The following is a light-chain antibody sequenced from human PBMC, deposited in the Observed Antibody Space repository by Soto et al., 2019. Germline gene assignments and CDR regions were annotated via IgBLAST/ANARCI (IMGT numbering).Light chain of an antibody. CDR3: QQLNSYPLT. CDR2: AAS. Sequence: DIQLTQSPSFLSASVGDRLTITCRASQDISSYLAWYQQKPGKAPKLLIYAASTLQSGVPSRFSGSGSGTEFTLTISSLQPEDFATFYCQQLNSYPLTFGGGTKVEIK. J-gene: IGKJ4*01. CDR1: QDISSY. V-gene: IGKV1-9*01.